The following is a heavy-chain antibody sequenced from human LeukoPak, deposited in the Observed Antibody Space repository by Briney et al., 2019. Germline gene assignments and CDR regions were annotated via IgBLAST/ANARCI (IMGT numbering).Heavy chain of an antibody. CDR1: GFTFSSYG. J-gene: IGHJ3*02. D-gene: IGHD1-26*01. V-gene: IGHV3-30*02. CDR3: ANGRNGNLNDAFDI. CDR2: IRFDGSNQ. Sequence: PGGSLRLSCVASGFTFSSYGIHWVRQAPGKGLEWVAFIRFDGSNQYYADSVKGRFTISRDNSKNTLYLQMNSLRAEDTAVYYCANGRNGNLNDAFDIWGQGTMVTVSS.